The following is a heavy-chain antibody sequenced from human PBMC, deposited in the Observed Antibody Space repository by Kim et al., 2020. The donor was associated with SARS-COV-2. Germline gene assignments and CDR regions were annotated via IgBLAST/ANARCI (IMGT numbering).Heavy chain of an antibody. V-gene: IGHV3-23*01. J-gene: IGHJ4*02. D-gene: IGHD5-18*01. Sequence: GGSLRLSCAASGFTFSSYAMSWVRQAPGKGLEWVSVISGSGGSTYYADSVKGRFTISRDNSKNTLYLQMNSLRAEDTAVYYCAKANGYSYGYMDYWGQGTLVTVSS. CDR2: ISGSGGST. CDR1: GFTFSSYA. CDR3: AKANGYSYGYMDY.